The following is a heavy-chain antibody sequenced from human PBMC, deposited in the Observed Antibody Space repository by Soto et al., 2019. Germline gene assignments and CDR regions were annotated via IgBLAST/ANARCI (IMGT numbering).Heavy chain of an antibody. Sequence: GGSLRLSCAASGFTFSSYWMSWVRQAPGKGLEWVANIKQDGSEKYYVDSVKGRFTISRDNANNSLYLQMNSLRAEDTAVYYCASVRRRMATIGFDYWGQGTLVTVSS. D-gene: IGHD5-12*01. J-gene: IGHJ4*02. V-gene: IGHV3-7*01. CDR1: GFTFSSYW. CDR2: IKQDGSEK. CDR3: ASVRRRMATIGFDY.